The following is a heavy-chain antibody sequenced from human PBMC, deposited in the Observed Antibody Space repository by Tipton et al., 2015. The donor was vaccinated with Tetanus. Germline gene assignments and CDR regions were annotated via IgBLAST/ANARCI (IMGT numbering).Heavy chain of an antibody. CDR1: GGSFSGYY. CDR3: AKTLWYSSSSYFDY. V-gene: IGHV4-34*01. J-gene: IGHJ4*02. Sequence: TLSLTCAVYGGSFSGYYWSWIRQPPGKGLEWIGEINHSGSTNYNPSLKSRVTISVDTSKNQFSLKLNSVTAADTAVYYCAKTLWYSSSSYFDYWGQGSLVTVSS. D-gene: IGHD6-6*01. CDR2: INHSGST.